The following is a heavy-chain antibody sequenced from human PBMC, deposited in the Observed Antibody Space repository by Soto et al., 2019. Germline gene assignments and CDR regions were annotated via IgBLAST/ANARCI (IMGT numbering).Heavy chain of an antibody. CDR3: ARAATDTAMVYYYYYYMDV. D-gene: IGHD5-18*01. Sequence: SETLSLTCTVSGGSISSYYWSWIRQPPGKGLEWIGYIYYSGSTNYNPSLKSRVTISVDTSKNQFSLKLSSVTAADTTVYYCARAATDTAMVYYYYYYMDVWGKGTTVTVSS. J-gene: IGHJ6*03. CDR1: GGSISSYY. CDR2: IYYSGST. V-gene: IGHV4-59*01.